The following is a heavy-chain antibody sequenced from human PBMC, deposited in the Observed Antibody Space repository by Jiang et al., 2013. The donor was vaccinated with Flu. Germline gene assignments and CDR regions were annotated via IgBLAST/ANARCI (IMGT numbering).Heavy chain of an antibody. J-gene: IGHJ4*02. CDR2: INWNSGRI. CDR1: GFTFDDYA. CDR3: AKSGRRSYGDPVGVWYFDY. Sequence: VQLLESGGGLVQPGRSLRLSCAASGFTFDDYAMHWVRQVPGKGLEWVSGINWNSGRIGYADSVKGRFTISRDNAKNSLYLQMNSLRAEDTALYYCAKSGRRSYGDPVGVWYFDYWGQGTLVTVSS. D-gene: IGHD4-17*01. V-gene: IGHV3-9*01.